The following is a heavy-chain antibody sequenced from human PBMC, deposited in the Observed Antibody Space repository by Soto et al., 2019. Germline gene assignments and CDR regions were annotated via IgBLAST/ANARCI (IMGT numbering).Heavy chain of an antibody. D-gene: IGHD3-10*01. CDR3: AREPPYGSWTSQNYGMDV. J-gene: IGHJ6*02. V-gene: IGHV3-7*04. CDR1: GFTFNTYW. CDR2: IKQDGSET. Sequence: EVQLVESGGGLVQPGGSLRLSCAASGFTFNTYWMTWVRQAPGKGLEWVANIKQDGSETYYVDSVKGRFTISRDNAKNSLYQQMSSLRDEDLAVYYCAREPPYGSWTSQNYGMDVWGQGTTVTVSS.